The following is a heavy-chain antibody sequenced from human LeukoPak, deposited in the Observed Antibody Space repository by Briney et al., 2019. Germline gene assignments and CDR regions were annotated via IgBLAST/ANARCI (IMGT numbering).Heavy chain of an antibody. Sequence: GGSLSLSCAASGFTFSTYVMTWVRQAPGKGLEWVSSISRTGGTTYYADSVKGRFTISRDNSKNTLYLQMNSLRGDDTAIYYCAKLVGATMTSDYWGQGILVTVSS. V-gene: IGHV3-23*01. CDR2: ISRTGGTT. D-gene: IGHD2-15*01. CDR3: AKLVGATMTSDY. J-gene: IGHJ4*02. CDR1: GFTFSTYV.